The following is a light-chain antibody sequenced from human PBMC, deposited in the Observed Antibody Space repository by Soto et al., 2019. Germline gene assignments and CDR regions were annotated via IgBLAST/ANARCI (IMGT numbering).Light chain of an antibody. CDR2: YDD. J-gene: IGLJ2*01. CDR3: SAWDDSRNGVV. CDR1: SSNIGNNA. V-gene: IGLV1-36*01. Sequence: QSVLTQPPSVSEAPRQRVTISCSGSSSNIGNNAVNWYQQLPGKAPKLLIYYDDLLPSGVSDRFSGSKSGTSASLAISGLQSEDEADYYCSAWDDSRNGVVFGGGTKHTVL.